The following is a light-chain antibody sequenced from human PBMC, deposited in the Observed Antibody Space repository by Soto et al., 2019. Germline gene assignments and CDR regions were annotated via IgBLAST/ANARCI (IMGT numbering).Light chain of an antibody. J-gene: IGKJ4*01. CDR1: QSFSTW. V-gene: IGKV1-5*01. CDR2: DAS. Sequence: DIQMTQSPSTLSASVGDRVTVTCRASQSFSTWLAWYQKKPGKAPKLLIYDASNLESGVPSRFSGSGSGTEFTLTIKSLQPDDFATYYCQQYYRYPLTFGGGTTVEIK. CDR3: QQYYRYPLT.